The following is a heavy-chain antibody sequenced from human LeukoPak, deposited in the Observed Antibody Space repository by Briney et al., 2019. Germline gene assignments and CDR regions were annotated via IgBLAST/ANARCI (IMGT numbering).Heavy chain of an antibody. V-gene: IGHV3-48*03. Sequence: GGSLRLSCAASGFTFSSYEMNWVRQAPGKGLEWVSYISSSGSTIYYADSVKGRFTISRDNSKNTLYLQMNNLRADDTAVYYCARRAGGYSHSYDYWGQGTLVTVSS. D-gene: IGHD4-23*01. CDR1: GFTFSSYE. CDR3: ARRAGGYSHSYDY. J-gene: IGHJ4*02. CDR2: ISSSGSTI.